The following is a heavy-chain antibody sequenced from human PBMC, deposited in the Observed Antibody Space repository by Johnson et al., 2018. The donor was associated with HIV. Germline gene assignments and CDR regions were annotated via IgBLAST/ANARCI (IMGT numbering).Heavy chain of an antibody. V-gene: IGHV3-30*02. J-gene: IGHJ3*02. CDR2: IRYDGSNK. D-gene: IGHD1/OR15-1a*01. Sequence: QVQLVESGGGVVQPGRSLRLSCAASGFTFSSYGMHWVRQAPGKGLEWVAFIRYDGSNKYYADSVKGRFTISRDNSKNTLYLQMNSLRGEATAVYYCAKGRYSTPLEQAFDIWGQGTMVTVSS. CDR3: AKGRYSTPLEQAFDI. CDR1: GFTFSSYG.